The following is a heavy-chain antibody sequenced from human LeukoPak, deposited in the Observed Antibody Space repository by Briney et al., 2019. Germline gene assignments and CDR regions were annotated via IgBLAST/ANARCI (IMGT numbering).Heavy chain of an antibody. Sequence: SETLSLTCIVSGGSISSGELYWGWIRQPPGKGLEWIAIIHDTGRTYYNPSLRSRVTISVDTSKNQFSLKLISVTAADTAVYYCGRQVGSGLRYSDLWGRGTLVTVSS. V-gene: IGHV4-39*01. CDR3: GRQVGSGLRYSDL. CDR2: IHDTGRT. D-gene: IGHD3-3*01. J-gene: IGHJ2*01. CDR1: GGSISSGELY.